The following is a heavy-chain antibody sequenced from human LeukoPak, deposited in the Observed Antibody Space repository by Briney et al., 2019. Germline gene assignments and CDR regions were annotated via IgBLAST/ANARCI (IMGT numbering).Heavy chain of an antibody. D-gene: IGHD3-3*01. V-gene: IGHV4-34*01. CDR1: GGSFSGYY. Sequence: SETLSLTCAVYGGSFSGYYWSRIRQPPGKGLEWIGEINHSGSTNYNPSLKSRVTISVDTSKNQFSLKLSSVTAADTAVYYCARAYTRITIFGVVPHYGMDVWGQGTTVTVSS. J-gene: IGHJ6*02. CDR2: INHSGST. CDR3: ARAYTRITIFGVVPHYGMDV.